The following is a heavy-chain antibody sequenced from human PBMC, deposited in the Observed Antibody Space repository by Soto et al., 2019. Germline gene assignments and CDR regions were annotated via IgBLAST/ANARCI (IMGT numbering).Heavy chain of an antibody. Sequence: QMQLVQSGPEVKKPGTSVKVSCKASGFTFTSSAVQWVRQARGQRLEWIGWIVVGSGNTNYAQKFQERVTITRDMSTRTAYLELSTLRSEDTAVYYCAAVVGFGELDYWGQGTLVTVSS. CDR3: AAVVGFGELDY. J-gene: IGHJ4*02. V-gene: IGHV1-58*01. D-gene: IGHD3-10*01. CDR2: IVVGSGNT. CDR1: GFTFTSSA.